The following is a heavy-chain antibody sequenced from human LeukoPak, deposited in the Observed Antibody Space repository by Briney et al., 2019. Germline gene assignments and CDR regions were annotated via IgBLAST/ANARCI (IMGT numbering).Heavy chain of an antibody. CDR3: AKSRIVGATGPDY. Sequence: GGSLRLSCAASGFTVSSNYMSWVRQAPGKGLEWVSVIYSGGSTYYADPVKGRFTISRDNSKNTLYLQMNSLRTEDTAVYYCAKSRIVGATGPDYWGQGTLVTVSS. J-gene: IGHJ4*02. D-gene: IGHD1-26*01. CDR1: GFTVSSNY. V-gene: IGHV3-53*01. CDR2: IYSGGST.